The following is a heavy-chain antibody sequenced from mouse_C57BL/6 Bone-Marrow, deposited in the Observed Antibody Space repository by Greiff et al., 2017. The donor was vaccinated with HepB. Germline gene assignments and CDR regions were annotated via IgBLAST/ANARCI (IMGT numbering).Heavy chain of an antibody. Sequence: EVQLQQSGPELVKPGASVKISCKASGYTFTDYYMNWVKQSHGKSLEWIGDINPNNGGTSYNQKFKGKAKLTVDKSSSTAYMELRSLTSEDSAVYYCARWDKWYFDVWGTGTTVTVSS. D-gene: IGHD4-1*01. CDR3: ARWDKWYFDV. CDR2: INPNNGGT. V-gene: IGHV1-26*01. CDR1: GYTFTDYY. J-gene: IGHJ1*03.